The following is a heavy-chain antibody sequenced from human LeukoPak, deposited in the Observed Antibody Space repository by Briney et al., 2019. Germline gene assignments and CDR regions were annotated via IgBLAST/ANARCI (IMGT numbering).Heavy chain of an antibody. D-gene: IGHD3-10*01. CDR2: LKSKTDGETT. J-gene: IGHJ4*02. Sequence: GGSLRLSCAASGFTFSNAWMSWVSQAPGKGLEWVGRLKSKTDGETTDYAAPVKGRFTISRDDSKNTLYLQMNSLKTEDTAVYYCTIDRGSLDNWGQGTLVTVSP. CDR3: TIDRGSLDN. V-gene: IGHV3-15*01. CDR1: GFTFSNAW.